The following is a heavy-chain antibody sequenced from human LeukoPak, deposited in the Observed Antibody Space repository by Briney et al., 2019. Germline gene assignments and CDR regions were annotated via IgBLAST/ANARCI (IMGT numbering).Heavy chain of an antibody. V-gene: IGHV3-23*01. Sequence: GGSLRLSCTASGFTFSNYAMSWVRQAPGKGLEWVSAISGNGGSTFDADSVKGRFTISRDNSKNTLSLQMDTLRTDDTAVYYCAKGRALEVVAAFNYWGQGTVVTVSS. CDR2: ISGNGGST. CDR1: GFTFSNYA. J-gene: IGHJ4*02. CDR3: AKGRALEVVAAFNY. D-gene: IGHD2-15*01.